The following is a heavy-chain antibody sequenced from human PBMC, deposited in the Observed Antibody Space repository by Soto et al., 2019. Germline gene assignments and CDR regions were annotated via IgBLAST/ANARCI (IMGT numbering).Heavy chain of an antibody. CDR1: GGSIIDSSHY. V-gene: IGHV4-39*01. D-gene: IGHD4-17*01. CDR3: ARHFGNYGDWAFDF. CDR2: INYSGRT. Sequence: SETLSLTCTVSGGSIIDSSHYWAWIRQPPGKGLEWIATINYSGRTYYNPSLRSRVTISVDTSRDQFSLNLNSVTAADTAVYYCARHFGNYGDWAFDFWGQGTLVTSPQ. J-gene: IGHJ4*02.